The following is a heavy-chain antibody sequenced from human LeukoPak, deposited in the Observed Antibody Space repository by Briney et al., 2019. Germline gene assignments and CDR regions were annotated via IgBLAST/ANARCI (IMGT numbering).Heavy chain of an antibody. D-gene: IGHD1-26*01. CDR1: GFTFSSYA. J-gene: IGHJ4*02. CDR3: AKGGGSYSTPLDY. V-gene: IGHV3-23*01. CDR2: ISGSGGST. Sequence: GGSLRLSCAASGFTFSSYAMSWVRQAPGKGLEWVSAISGSGGSTYYADSVKGRFTISRDNSKSTLYLQMNSLRAEDTAVYYCAKGGGSYSTPLDYWGQGTLVTVSS.